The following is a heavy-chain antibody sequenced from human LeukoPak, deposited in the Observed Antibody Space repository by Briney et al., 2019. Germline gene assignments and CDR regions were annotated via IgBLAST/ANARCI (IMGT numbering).Heavy chain of an antibody. J-gene: IGHJ4*02. V-gene: IGHV3-7*01. CDR1: GFIFSSYG. CDR3: ARGGKRWLQSFDY. CDR2: IKQDGSEK. Sequence: GGSLRLSCAASGFIFSSYGMHWVRQAPGKGLEWVANIKQDGSEKYYVDSVKGRFTISRDNAKNSLYLQMNSLRAEDTAVYYCARGGKRWLQSFDYWGQGTLVTVSS. D-gene: IGHD5-24*01.